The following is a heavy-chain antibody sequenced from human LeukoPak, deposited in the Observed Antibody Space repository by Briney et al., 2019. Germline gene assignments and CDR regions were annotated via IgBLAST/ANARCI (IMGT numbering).Heavy chain of an antibody. V-gene: IGHV3-23*01. J-gene: IGHJ4*02. CDR1: GFTLSSYA. CDR3: AEGSGSRSYSPHND. D-gene: IGHD3-10*01. Sequence: GGSLRLSCAASGFTLSSYAMTWVRQAPGKGLEWVSVVSGSGDSTYYAASVKGRFTISRDNSKNTLYLQMNSLRAEDTAVYHCAEGSGSRSYSPHNDWGRGTLVTVSS. CDR2: VSGSGDST.